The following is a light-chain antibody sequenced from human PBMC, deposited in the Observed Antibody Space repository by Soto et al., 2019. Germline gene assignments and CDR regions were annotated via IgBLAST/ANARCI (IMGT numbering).Light chain of an antibody. V-gene: IGLV1-44*01. CDR3: AAWDDSLNGHYA. CDR1: SSNIGSNT. CDR2: SNN. Sequence: QSVLTQPPSASGTFGQRVTISCSGSSSNIGSNTVNWYQQLPGTAPKLLIFSNNQRPSGVPDRFSGSKSGTSASLAISGLQSEDEADYYCAAWDDSLNGHYAFGTGTKVTVL. J-gene: IGLJ1*01.